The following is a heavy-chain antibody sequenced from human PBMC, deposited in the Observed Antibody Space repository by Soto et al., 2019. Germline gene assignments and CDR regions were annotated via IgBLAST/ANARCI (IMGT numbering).Heavy chain of an antibody. CDR1: GFSFSRFA. D-gene: IGHD3-10*01. Sequence: PGGSLRLSCAASGFSFSRFAIHWVRQAPGKGLEWVAVISKDGSVIYYADSVKGRFTISRDNSKSSLFLQVNSLTSEDTAVYHCARSRSGAVPDSLGFWGLGTLVTSPQ. CDR2: ISKDGSVI. V-gene: IGHV3-30-3*01. J-gene: IGHJ4*02. CDR3: ARSRSGAVPDSLGF.